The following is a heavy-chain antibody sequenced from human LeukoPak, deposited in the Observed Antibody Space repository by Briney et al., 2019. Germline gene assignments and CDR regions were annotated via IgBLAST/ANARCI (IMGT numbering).Heavy chain of an antibody. V-gene: IGHV4-61*08. D-gene: IGHD1-7*01. Sequence: SETLSLTCTVSGASISSGGYYWNWIRQHPGKGLEWIGYIYYSGSTNYNPSLKSRVTMSVDTSKNQFSLKLSSVTAADTAVYYCAREEGGTTDYWGQGTLVTVSS. CDR3: AREEGGTTDY. CDR2: IYYSGST. CDR1: GASISSGGYY. J-gene: IGHJ4*02.